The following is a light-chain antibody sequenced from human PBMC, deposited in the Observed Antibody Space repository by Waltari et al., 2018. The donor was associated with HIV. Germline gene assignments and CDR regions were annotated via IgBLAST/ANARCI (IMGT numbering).Light chain of an antibody. CDR1: KLGDKY. J-gene: IGLJ1*01. CDR3: QAWDSSTCV. CDR2: QDS. Sequence: SYELTQPPSVSVSPGQTASITCSGDKLGDKYACWYQQKPGQSPVLVIYQDSKRPSGIPARVSDSNSGNTATLTCSGTQAMDEADYYGQAWDSSTCVFGTGTKVTVL. V-gene: IGLV3-1*01.